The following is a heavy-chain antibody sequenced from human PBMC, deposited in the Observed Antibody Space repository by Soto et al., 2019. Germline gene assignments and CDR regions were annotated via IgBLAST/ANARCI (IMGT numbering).Heavy chain of an antibody. V-gene: IGHV3-23*01. CDR3: AKADDSSGYYDDFDI. CDR1: GFTFSSYA. CDR2: ISGRGGST. D-gene: IGHD3-22*01. Sequence: EVSLRLSWAASGFTFSSYAMSWVRQSPGTGLEWVSAISGRGGSTYYADSVKGRFTISRDNCNNTLYLQMNSLRAEDTAVYYCAKADDSSGYYDDFDIWGQGTMVTVSS. J-gene: IGHJ3*02.